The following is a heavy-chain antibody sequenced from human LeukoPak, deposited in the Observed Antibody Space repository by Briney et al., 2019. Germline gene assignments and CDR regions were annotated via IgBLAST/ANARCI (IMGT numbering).Heavy chain of an antibody. V-gene: IGHV3-30*18. D-gene: IGHD3-22*01. Sequence: GGSLRLSCAVSGFSFSSYGMHWVRQAPGKGLEWVAVISYEGTNEYYADSVKGRFTISRDNSKNTLYLQMTSLRAEDTAVYYCAKDGIRYYYDSSGYYGDYWGQGTLVTVSS. CDR2: ISYEGTNE. J-gene: IGHJ4*02. CDR3: AKDGIRYYYDSSGYYGDY. CDR1: GFSFSSYG.